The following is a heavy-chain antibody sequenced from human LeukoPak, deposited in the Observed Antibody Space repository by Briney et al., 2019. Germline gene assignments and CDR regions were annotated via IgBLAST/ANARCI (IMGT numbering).Heavy chain of an antibody. CDR1: EFTFSSYW. Sequence: GGSLRLSCAASEFTFSSYWMSWVRQAPGKGLEWVASIKQDGSEKYYVDSVKGRVTISRDNAKNSLYLQMNSLRAEDTAVYYCARVWSLLYAFDIWGQGTMVTVSS. D-gene: IGHD3-3*01. V-gene: IGHV3-7*01. CDR2: IKQDGSEK. J-gene: IGHJ3*02. CDR3: ARVWSLLYAFDI.